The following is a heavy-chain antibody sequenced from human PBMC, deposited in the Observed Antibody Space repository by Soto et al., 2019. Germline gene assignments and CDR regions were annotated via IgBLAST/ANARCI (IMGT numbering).Heavy chain of an antibody. CDR2: IYSGGST. J-gene: IGHJ4*02. CDR1: GFTVSSNY. V-gene: IGHV3-66*01. CDR3: AREGGLDSSGWYRAAGYDY. D-gene: IGHD6-19*01. Sequence: EVQLVESGGGLVQPGGSLRLSCAASGFTVSSNYMSWVRQAPGKGLEWVAVIYSGGSTYYADSVKGRLTISRDNSKNTLYLQMNSLRAEDTAVYYCAREGGLDSSGWYRAAGYDYWGQGTLVTVSS.